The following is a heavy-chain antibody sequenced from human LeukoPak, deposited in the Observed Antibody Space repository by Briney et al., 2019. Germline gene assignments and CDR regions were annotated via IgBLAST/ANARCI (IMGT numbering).Heavy chain of an antibody. J-gene: IGHJ6*03. CDR2: IVGGDGGT. Sequence: GGSLRLSCAASGFPISTNGMSWVRQAPGKGLEWVSGIVGGDGGTYYADSVKGRFIISRDNSKNTLYVQMNSLRAEDTALYYCAKGSCTNGVCYPYYYYYMDVWGKGTTVTVSS. CDR3: AKGSCTNGVCYPYYYYYMDV. CDR1: GFPISTNG. V-gene: IGHV3-23*01. D-gene: IGHD2-8*01.